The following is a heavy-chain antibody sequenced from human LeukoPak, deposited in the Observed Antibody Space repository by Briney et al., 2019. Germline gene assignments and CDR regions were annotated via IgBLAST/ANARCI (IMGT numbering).Heavy chain of an antibody. D-gene: IGHD3-10*01. V-gene: IGHV4-34*10. Sequence: SETLSLTCAVYGGSFSGYYWSWIRQPPGKGLEWIGEINHSGSTNYSPSLKSRVTLSVDTSKTQFYLSLSSVTAADTAVYYCAREDSGSYYNFYYFYMDVWGKGTTVTISS. CDR3: AREDSGSYYNFYYFYMDV. CDR2: INHSGST. J-gene: IGHJ6*03. CDR1: GGSFSGYY.